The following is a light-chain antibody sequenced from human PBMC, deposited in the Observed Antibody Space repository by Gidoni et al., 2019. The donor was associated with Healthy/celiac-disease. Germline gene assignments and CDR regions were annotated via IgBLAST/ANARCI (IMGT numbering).Light chain of an antibody. V-gene: IGLV3-1*01. J-gene: IGLJ1*01. Sequence: SYELTQPPSVSVSPGQTASITCSGDKLGDKYACWYQQKPGQSPVLVIYQDSKRPSGIPERFPGSNSGNTATLTISGTQAMDEADYYCQAWDSSLYVFGTGTKVTVL. CDR1: KLGDKY. CDR3: QAWDSSLYV. CDR2: QDS.